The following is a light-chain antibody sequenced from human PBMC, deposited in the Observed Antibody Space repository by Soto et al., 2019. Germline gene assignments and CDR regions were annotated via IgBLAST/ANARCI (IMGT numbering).Light chain of an antibody. Sequence: EIVMTQSPATLSVSPGERATLSCRARQSVSSNFAWYQQKPGQAPRLLIYGASTRATGIPARFSGSGSGTEFALPISSLQSDDVAVYYCQQYNNWYPFGQGTKLEIK. CDR2: GAS. CDR1: QSVSSN. J-gene: IGKJ2*01. V-gene: IGKV3-15*01. CDR3: QQYNNWYP.